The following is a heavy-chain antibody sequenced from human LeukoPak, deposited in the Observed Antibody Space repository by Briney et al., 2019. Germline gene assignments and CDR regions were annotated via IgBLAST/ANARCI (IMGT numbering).Heavy chain of an antibody. Sequence: KPGGSLRLSCAASGFTFSDYYMSWIRQAPGKGLEWVSYISSSGSTKYYADSVKGRFTISRDNAKNSFLQMNSLRAEDTAVYYCARDGHAYGRGSPHYWGQGTLVSASS. V-gene: IGHV3-11*01. J-gene: IGHJ4*02. D-gene: IGHD3-10*01. CDR3: ARDGHAYGRGSPHY. CDR2: ISSSGSTK. CDR1: GFTFSDYY.